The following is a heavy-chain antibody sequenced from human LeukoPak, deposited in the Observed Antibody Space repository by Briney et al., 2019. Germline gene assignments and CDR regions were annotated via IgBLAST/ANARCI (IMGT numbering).Heavy chain of an antibody. V-gene: IGHV4-59*12. CDR3: ARSKYSSSWHDPFDY. CDR1: GGSISSYY. J-gene: IGHJ4*02. CDR2: IYCSGST. Sequence: SETLSLTCTVSGGSISSYYWSWIRQPPGKGLEWIGYIYCSGSTNYNPSLKSRVTISVDTSKNQFSQKLSSVTAADTAVYYCARSKYSSSWHDPFDYWGQGTLVTVSS. D-gene: IGHD6-13*01.